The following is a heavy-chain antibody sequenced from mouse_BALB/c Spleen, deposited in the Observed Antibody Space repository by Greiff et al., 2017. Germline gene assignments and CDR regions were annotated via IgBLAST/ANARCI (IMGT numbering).Heavy chain of an antibody. V-gene: IGHV3-6*02. J-gene: IGHJ2*01. CDR2: ISYDGSN. Sequence: DVKLVESGPGPVKPSQSLSLTCSVTGYSITSGYYWNWIRQFPGNKLEWMGYISYDGSNNYNPSLKNRISITRDTSKNQFFLKLNSVTTEDTATYYCARLLTTLDYWGQGTTLTVSS. CDR1: GYSITSGYY. D-gene: IGHD2-12*01. CDR3: ARLLTTLDY.